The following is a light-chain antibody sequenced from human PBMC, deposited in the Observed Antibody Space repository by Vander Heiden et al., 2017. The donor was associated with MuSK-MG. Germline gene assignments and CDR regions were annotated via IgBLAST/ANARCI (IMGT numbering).Light chain of an antibody. Sequence: DIVMTQSPDSLAVSLGERATINCKSSQSVLYSSNNKNYLTWYQQKPGQPPKVLIYWASTRESGVPDRFSGSGSGTDFTLTISSLQAEDVAAYYCQQDDSTPWTFGQGTKVEIK. CDR2: WAS. CDR3: QQDDSTPWT. V-gene: IGKV4-1*01. CDR1: QSVLYSSNNKNY. J-gene: IGKJ1*01.